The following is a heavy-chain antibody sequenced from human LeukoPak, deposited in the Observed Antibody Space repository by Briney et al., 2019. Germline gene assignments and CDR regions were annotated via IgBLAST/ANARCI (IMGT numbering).Heavy chain of an antibody. D-gene: IGHD3-22*01. CDR3: AKDQPDYYDSTGYQSLDY. Sequence: GGSLRLSCVASGITFSSYSMNWVRQAPEKGLEWVSYISSFSGTINYADSVKGRFTISRDNAKNSLYLQMNSLRAEDTAVYYCAKDQPDYYDSTGYQSLDYWDQGTLVTVTS. CDR1: GITFSSYS. V-gene: IGHV3-48*01. J-gene: IGHJ4*02. CDR2: ISSFSGTI.